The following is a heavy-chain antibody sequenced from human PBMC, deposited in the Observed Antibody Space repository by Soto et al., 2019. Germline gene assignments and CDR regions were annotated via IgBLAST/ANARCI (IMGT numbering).Heavy chain of an antibody. CDR2: ISSSSSYI. J-gene: IGHJ6*03. D-gene: IGHD2-2*01. CDR1: GFTFSSYS. Sequence: EVQLVESGGGLVKPGGSLRLSCAASGFTFSSYSMNWVRQAPGKGLEWVSSISSSSSYIYYADSVKGRFTISRDNAKNSLYLQMNSLSAEDTAVYYCARVGRYCSSTSCYADYYYYMDVWGKGTTVTVSS. CDR3: ARVGRYCSSTSCYADYYYYMDV. V-gene: IGHV3-21*01.